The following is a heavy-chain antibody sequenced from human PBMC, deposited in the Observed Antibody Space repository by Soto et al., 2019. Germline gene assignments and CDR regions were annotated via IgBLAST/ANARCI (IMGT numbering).Heavy chain of an antibody. V-gene: IGHV4-39*01. CDR1: GDSISSGSYY. CDR3: ARHSNSWYNGPLRRIDY. J-gene: IGHJ4*02. CDR2: IYYSGRT. D-gene: IGHD6-13*01. Sequence: SETLSLTCTVSGDSISSGSYYWGWIRQPPGKGLEWIGTIYYSGRTYYNPSLESRLTISVDTSKNQFPLRLTSVIAADTAVYYCARHSNSWYNGPLRRIDYWGQGILVTVS.